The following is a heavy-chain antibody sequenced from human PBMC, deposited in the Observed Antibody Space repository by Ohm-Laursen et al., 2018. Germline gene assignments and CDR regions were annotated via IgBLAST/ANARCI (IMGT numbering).Heavy chain of an antibody. CDR2: IHYSGNT. V-gene: IGHV4-59*08. D-gene: IGHD3-10*01. CDR1: GGSISSYY. Sequence: GTLSLTCTVSGGSISSYYWSWIRQPPGKGLEWIGYIHYSGNTNYNPSLKSRVTMSVDTSKPQFSLKLSSVTAADTAVYYCARQRSGSTGMDVWGQGTTVIVSS. CDR3: ARQRSGSTGMDV. J-gene: IGHJ6*02.